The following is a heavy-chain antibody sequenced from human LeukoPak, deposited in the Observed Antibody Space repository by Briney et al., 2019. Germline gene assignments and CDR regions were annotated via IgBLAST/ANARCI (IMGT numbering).Heavy chain of an antibody. CDR1: GYTFTGYY. Sequence: ASVKVSCKASGYTFTGYYMRWVRQAPGQGLEWMGWINPNSGGTNYAQKFQGRVTMTRDTSISTAYMELSRLRSDDTAVYYCARDLTEDGYNFDYWGQGTLVTVSS. J-gene: IGHJ4*02. V-gene: IGHV1-2*02. CDR2: INPNSGGT. CDR3: ARDLTEDGYNFDY. D-gene: IGHD5-24*01.